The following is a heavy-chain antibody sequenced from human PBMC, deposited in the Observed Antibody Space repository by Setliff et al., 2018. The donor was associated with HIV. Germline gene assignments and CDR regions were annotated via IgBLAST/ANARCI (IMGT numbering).Heavy chain of an antibody. CDR3: ARNDSPDGC. J-gene: IGHJ4*02. CDR1: GYTFTDYA. D-gene: IGHD3-22*01. CDR2: INSNTGNP. Sequence: GASVKVSCKASGYTFTDYAMNWVRQAPGQGLEWMGWINSNTGNPTYAQGFTGRFVFSLDTSVSTAYLQISSLKSEDTAVYYCARNDSPDGCWGQGTLVTVSS. V-gene: IGHV7-4-1*02.